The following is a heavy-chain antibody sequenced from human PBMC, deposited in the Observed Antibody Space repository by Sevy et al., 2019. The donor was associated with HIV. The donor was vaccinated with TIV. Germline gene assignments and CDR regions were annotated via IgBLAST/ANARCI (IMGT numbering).Heavy chain of an antibody. J-gene: IGHJ6*03. D-gene: IGHD1-20*01. V-gene: IGHV1-69*13. CDR3: ARGPLGITGTTDYYYYMDV. CDR1: GGTFSSYA. CDR2: IIPIFGTA. Sequence: ASVKVSCKASGGTFSSYAISWVRQAPGQGLEWMGGIIPIFGTANYAQKFQGRVTITADESTSTAYMELSSLRSEDTAVYYCARGPLGITGTTDYYYYMDVWGKGTTVTVSS.